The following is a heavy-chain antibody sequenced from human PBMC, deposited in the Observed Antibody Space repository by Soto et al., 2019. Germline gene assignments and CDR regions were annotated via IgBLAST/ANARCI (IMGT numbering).Heavy chain of an antibody. CDR3: AHKLRFLDLRGNWCDP. CDR2: IYWDDDK. CDR1: GFSLSTSGVG. Sequence: SGPTLVNPTQTLTLTCTFSGFSLSTSGVGVGWIRQPPGKALEWLALIYWDDDKRYSPSLKSRLTITKDTSKTQVVLTMTNMDPVDTATYYCAHKLRFLDLRGNWCDPWGQGTLVTVSS. J-gene: IGHJ5*02. V-gene: IGHV2-5*02. D-gene: IGHD3-3*01.